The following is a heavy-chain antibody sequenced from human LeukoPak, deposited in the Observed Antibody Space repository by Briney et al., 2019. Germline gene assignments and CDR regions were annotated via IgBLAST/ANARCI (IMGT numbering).Heavy chain of an antibody. CDR3: ATGPAAAGPEGATTRYFDL. D-gene: IGHD6-13*01. CDR1: GYTLTELS. CDR2: FDPEDGET. Sequence: GASVKVSCKVSGYTLTELSMHWVRQAPGKGLEWMGGFDPEDGETIYAQKFQGRVTMTEDTSTDTAYMELSSLRSEDTAVYYCATGPAAAGPEGATTRYFDLWGRGTLVTVSS. V-gene: IGHV1-24*01. J-gene: IGHJ2*01.